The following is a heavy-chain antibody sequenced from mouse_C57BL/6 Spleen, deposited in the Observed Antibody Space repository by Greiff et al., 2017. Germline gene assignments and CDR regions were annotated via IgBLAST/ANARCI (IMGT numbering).Heavy chain of an antibody. V-gene: IGHV15-2*01. J-gene: IGHJ3*01. CDR1: DSEVFPIAY. CDR2: ILPSIGRT. D-gene: IGHD2-3*01. CDR3: ARGDYDGYYAWFAY. Sequence: QVQLQQSGSELRSPGSSVKLSCKAFDSEVFPIAYMSWVRQKPGPGFEWIGGILPSIGRTIYGEKFEDKATLDADTLSNTAYLELNSLTSEDSAIDYCARGDYDGYYAWFAYWGQGTLVTVSA.